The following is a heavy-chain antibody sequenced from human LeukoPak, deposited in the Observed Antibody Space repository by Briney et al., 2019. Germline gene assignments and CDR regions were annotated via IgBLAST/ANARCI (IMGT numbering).Heavy chain of an antibody. CDR1: GFTFSSYG. J-gene: IGHJ4*02. CDR2: IRYDGSNK. V-gene: IGHV3-30*02. Sequence: GGSLRLSCAASGFTFSSYGMHWVRQAPGKGLERVAFIRYDGSNKYYADSVKGRFTISRDNSKNTLYLQMNSLRAEDTAVYYCAKDLGQVAATHFIVGATPTPDFDYWGQGTLVTVSS. D-gene: IGHD1-26*01. CDR3: AKDLGQVAATHFIVGATPTPDFDY.